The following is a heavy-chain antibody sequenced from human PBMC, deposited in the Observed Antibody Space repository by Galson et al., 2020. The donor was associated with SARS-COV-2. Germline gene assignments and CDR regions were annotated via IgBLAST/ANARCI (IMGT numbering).Heavy chain of an antibody. CDR2: INHSGGT. Sequence: TLSLTCTIYGGSFSDYYWSWIRQRPGKGLEWIGEINHSGGTNYNPSLKSRVTMSVDTSKNQFSLNLNSVTAADTALYYCARVGYTGYNYREYFQDWGQGTLVTVSS. CDR1: GGSFSDYY. D-gene: IGHD5-12*01. CDR3: ARVGYTGYNYREYFQD. V-gene: IGHV4-34*01. J-gene: IGHJ1*01.